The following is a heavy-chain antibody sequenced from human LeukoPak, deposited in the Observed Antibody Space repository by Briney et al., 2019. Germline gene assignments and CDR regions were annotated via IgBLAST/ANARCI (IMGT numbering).Heavy chain of an antibody. J-gene: IGHJ4*02. D-gene: IGHD6-19*01. CDR2: ISGSGGST. V-gene: IGHV3-23*01. CDR1: GFTFSSYA. Sequence: GGALRLSCAASGFTFSSYAMSWVRQAPGKGLEWVSAISGSGGSTYYADSVKGRFTISRDNSKNTLYLQMNSLRAEDTAVYYCAKSDSGWRLGDLFDWGQGTLVTVSS. CDR3: AKSDSGWRLGDLFD.